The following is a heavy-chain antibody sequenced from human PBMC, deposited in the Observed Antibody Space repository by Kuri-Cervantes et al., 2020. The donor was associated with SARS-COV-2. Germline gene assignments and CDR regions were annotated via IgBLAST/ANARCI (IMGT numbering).Heavy chain of an antibody. CDR2: INHSGST. CDR1: GGSFSGYY. CDR3: ARGGGDYVYDAFDI. D-gene: IGHD4-17*01. Sequence: GSLRLSCAVYGGSFSGYYWSWIRQPPGKGLEWIGEINHSGSTNYNPSLKSRVTISVDTSKNQFSLKLSSVTAADTAVYYCARGGGDYVYDAFDIWGQGTMVTVSS. J-gene: IGHJ3*02. V-gene: IGHV4-34*01.